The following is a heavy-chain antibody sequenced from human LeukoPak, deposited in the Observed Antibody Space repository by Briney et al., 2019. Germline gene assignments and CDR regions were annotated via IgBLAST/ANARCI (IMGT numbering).Heavy chain of an antibody. Sequence: GGSLRLSCAASGFTFSSYGMHWVRQAPGKGLEWVAFIRYDGSNKYYADSVKGRFTISRDNSKNTLYLQMNSLRAEDTAVYYCAKEAYYYDSSGYYHFDYWGQGALVTVSS. CDR3: AKEAYYYDSSGYYHFDY. V-gene: IGHV3-30*02. D-gene: IGHD3-22*01. CDR2: IRYDGSNK. CDR1: GFTFSSYG. J-gene: IGHJ4*02.